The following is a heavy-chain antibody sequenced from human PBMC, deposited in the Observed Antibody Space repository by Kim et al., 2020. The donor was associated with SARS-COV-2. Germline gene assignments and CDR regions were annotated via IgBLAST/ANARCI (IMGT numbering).Heavy chain of an antibody. Sequence: GGSLRLSCAASGFTFSSYWMSWVRQAPGKGLEWVANIKQDGSEKYYVDSVKGRFTISRDNAKNSLYLQMNSLRAEDTAVYYCARGRYDYVWGSYLYWGQGTLVTVSS. CDR1: GFTFSSYW. CDR3: ARGRYDYVWGSYLY. J-gene: IGHJ4*02. V-gene: IGHV3-7*04. D-gene: IGHD3-16*01. CDR2: IKQDGSEK.